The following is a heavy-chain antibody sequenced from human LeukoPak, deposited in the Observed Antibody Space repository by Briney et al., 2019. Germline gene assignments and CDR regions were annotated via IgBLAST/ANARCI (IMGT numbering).Heavy chain of an antibody. Sequence: GGSLRLSCAASGFTFSSYAMHWVRQAPGKGLEYVSAISSNGGSTYYANSVKGRFTISRDNSKNTLYFQMGSLRAEDMAVYYCASYDSSGFGYDYWGQGTLVTVSS. CDR2: ISSNGGST. CDR1: GFTFSSYA. J-gene: IGHJ4*02. D-gene: IGHD3-22*01. V-gene: IGHV3-64*01. CDR3: ASYDSSGFGYDY.